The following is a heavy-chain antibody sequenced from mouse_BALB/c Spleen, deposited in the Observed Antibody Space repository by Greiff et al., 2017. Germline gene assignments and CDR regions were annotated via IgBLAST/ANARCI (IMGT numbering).Heavy chain of an antibody. CDR2: IWGDGST. D-gene: IGHD2-4*01. V-gene: IGHV2-6-7*01. CDR1: GFSLTGYG. CDR3: ARVVYYDYLYYAMDY. J-gene: IGHJ4*01. Sequence: VMLVESGPGLVAPSQSLSITCTVSGFSLTGYGVNWVRQPPGKGLEWLGMIWGDGSTDYNSALKSRLSISKDNSKSQVFLKMNSLQTDDTARYYCARVVYYDYLYYAMDYWGQGTSVTVSS.